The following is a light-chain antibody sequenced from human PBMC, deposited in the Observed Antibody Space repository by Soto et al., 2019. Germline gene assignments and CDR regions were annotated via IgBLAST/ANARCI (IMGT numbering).Light chain of an antibody. CDR1: HDITNY. Sequence: DIQMTQSPSSLSASVGDRVTITCRASHDITNYLAWYQQKPGKVPKLLIYAASTLQSGVPSRFSGSGSGTDFTLTISSLHPEDAATYFCQKCSGPPPFTFGPGTTVDIK. V-gene: IGKV1-27*01. CDR3: QKCSGPPPFT. CDR2: AAS. J-gene: IGKJ3*01.